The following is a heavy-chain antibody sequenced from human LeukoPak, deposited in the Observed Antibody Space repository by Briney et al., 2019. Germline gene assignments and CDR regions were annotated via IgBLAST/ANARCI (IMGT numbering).Heavy chain of an antibody. Sequence: GGSRLFSFGASGCRVGVACRSRFRQVPGKGLMWVSRITTDETTTYADSVRGRFTISRDNAKNTVYLQMNSLRVEDTAVYYCAIDWFAKDAYWGRGILVTVSS. CDR1: GCRVGVAC. CDR3: AIDWFAKDAY. V-gene: IGHV3-74*01. J-gene: IGHJ4*02. CDR2: ITTDETT. D-gene: IGHD3-9*01.